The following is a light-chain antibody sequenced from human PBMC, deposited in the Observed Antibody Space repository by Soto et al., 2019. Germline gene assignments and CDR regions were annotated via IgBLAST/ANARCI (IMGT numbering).Light chain of an antibody. CDR2: SAS. CDR3: QQLSRYPLT. V-gene: IGKV1-9*01. CDR1: QALSNY. Sequence: DIQLTQSPSVLSASVGDTVTITCRASQALSNYLAWYQQKPGKAPDLLIYSASTLQSGVTSRFSGSGSETEFSLTIRALQPEDVATYYCQQLSRYPLTFGGGTKVDIK. J-gene: IGKJ4*01.